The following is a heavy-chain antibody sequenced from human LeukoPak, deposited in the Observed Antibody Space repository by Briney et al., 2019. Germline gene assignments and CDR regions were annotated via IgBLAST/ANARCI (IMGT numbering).Heavy chain of an antibody. V-gene: IGHV1-2*06. CDR2: INPNSGGT. CDR3: ARDSSSGWYYFDY. J-gene: IGHJ4*02. CDR1: GYTFTGYY. D-gene: IGHD6-19*01. Sequence: GASVKVSCKASGYTFTGYYMHWVRQAPGQGREWMGRINPNSGGTNYAQKFQGRVTMTRDTSISTAYMELSSLRSDDTAMYYCARDSSSGWYYFDYWSQGTLVTVSS.